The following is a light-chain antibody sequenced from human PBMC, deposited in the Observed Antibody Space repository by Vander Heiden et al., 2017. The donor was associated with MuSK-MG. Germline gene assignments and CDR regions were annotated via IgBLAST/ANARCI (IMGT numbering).Light chain of an antibody. V-gene: IGKV2-30*01. CDR2: KVS. CDR1: QSLVYSDGNTY. CDR3: RQAKHWPLT. Sequence: DVVLTQSPLSLPVTLGQPASLSCRSGQSLVYSDGNTYLSWFLQRPGQSPRRLIYKVSNRDSGVPDRFSGSGSGTDFTLKISTVEAEDVGVYYCRQAKHWPLTFGQWTRLEIK. J-gene: IGKJ5*01.